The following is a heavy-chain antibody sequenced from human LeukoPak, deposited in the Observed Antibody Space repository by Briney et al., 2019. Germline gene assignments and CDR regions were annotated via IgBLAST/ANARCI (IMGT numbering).Heavy chain of an antibody. CDR1: GGSVSSGSYY. V-gene: IGHV4-61*01. D-gene: IGHD3-22*01. CDR3: AREWYYYDSSGYYPYFDY. CDR2: IYYSGST. Sequence: SETLSLTCTVSGGSVSSGSYYWSWIRQPPGKGLEWIGYIYYSGSTNYNPSLKSRVTISVDTSKNQFPLKLSSVTAADTAVYYCAREWYYYDSSGYYPYFDYWGQGTLVTVSS. J-gene: IGHJ4*02.